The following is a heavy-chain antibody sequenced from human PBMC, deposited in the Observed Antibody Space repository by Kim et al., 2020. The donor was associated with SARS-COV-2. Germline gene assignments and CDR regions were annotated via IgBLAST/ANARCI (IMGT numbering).Heavy chain of an antibody. Sequence: SETLSLTCTVSGGSISSGGYYWSWIRQHPGKGLEWIGYIYYSGSTYYNPSLKSRVTISVDTSKNQFSLKLSSVTAADTAVYYCARDGEGGNSGIDYYYGMDVWGHGTTVTVSS. CDR2: IYYSGST. J-gene: IGHJ6*02. CDR3: ARDGEGGNSGIDYYYGMDV. D-gene: IGHD2-21*02. CDR1: GGSISSGGYY. V-gene: IGHV4-31*03.